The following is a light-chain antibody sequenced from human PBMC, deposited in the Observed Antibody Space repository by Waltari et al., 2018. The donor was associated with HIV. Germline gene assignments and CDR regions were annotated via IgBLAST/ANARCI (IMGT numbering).Light chain of an antibody. V-gene: IGLV3-10*01. CDR1: ALPYRY. J-gene: IGLJ2*01. Sequence: SHELTQPPSVSVSPGQAASITCSGDALPYRYVYWYQQTSGQAPVLVIHEGSRRPSGIPERISGSTTGTMATLTIRGAQVEDEADYYCFSTNSGGNQGLFGGGTKLIVL. CDR2: EGS. CDR3: FSTNSGGNQGL.